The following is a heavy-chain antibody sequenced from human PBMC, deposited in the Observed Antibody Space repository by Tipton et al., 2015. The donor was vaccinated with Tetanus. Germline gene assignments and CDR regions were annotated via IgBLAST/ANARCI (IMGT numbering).Heavy chain of an antibody. Sequence: SLRLSCGGSGFIVSSSYMHWVRQAPGKGLEWVAVIYTGGSTYYADSVRGRFTISRDNSRDTLFLQMNSLRVDDTAVYYCVSSPRFRTGRFESWGQGTHVTASP. CDR1: GFIVSSSY. J-gene: IGHJ4*02. D-gene: IGHD3-3*01. CDR2: IYTGGST. CDR3: VSSPRFRTGRFES. V-gene: IGHV3-53*01.